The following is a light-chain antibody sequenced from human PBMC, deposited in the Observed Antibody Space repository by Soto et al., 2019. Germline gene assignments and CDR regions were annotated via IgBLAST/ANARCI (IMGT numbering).Light chain of an antibody. CDR1: QSVSRY. V-gene: IGKV3-11*01. J-gene: IGKJ1*01. CDR3: QQRGNWPRT. CDR2: DAS. Sequence: VLTQSPATLSLSPGERATLFCRASQSVSRYLAWYQQRVGQAPRLLIYDASNRATGVPARFSGSGSGTDITLTISGLEREDFAVYYCQQRGNWPRTFGQGTKVEIK.